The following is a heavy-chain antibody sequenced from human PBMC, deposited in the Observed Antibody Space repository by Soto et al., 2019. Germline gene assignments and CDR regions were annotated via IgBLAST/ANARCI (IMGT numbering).Heavy chain of an antibody. J-gene: IGHJ4*02. Sequence: GASVKVSCKASGYTFTSYGISWVRQAPGQGLEWMGWISTYNGNTNYAQKFQGRVTMTTDTSTSTAYMELRSLRSDDTAVYYCARDGQNSYKSAGRPARLLMPLDYWGQGTLVTVSS. CDR2: ISTYNGNT. CDR1: GYTFTSYG. V-gene: IGHV1-18*04. D-gene: IGHD1-20*01. CDR3: ARDGQNSYKSAGRPARLLMPLDY.